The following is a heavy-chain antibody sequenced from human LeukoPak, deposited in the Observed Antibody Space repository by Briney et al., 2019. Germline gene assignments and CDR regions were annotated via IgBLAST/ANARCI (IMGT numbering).Heavy chain of an antibody. CDR2: INPNSGGT. Sequence: ASAKVSCKASGYTFTGYYMHWVRQAPGQGLEWMGWINPNSGGTNYAQKFQGRVTMTRDTSISTAYMELSRLRSDDTAVYYCAREGFIVGATASWFDPWGQGTLVTVSS. D-gene: IGHD1-26*01. CDR1: GYTFTGYY. J-gene: IGHJ5*02. CDR3: AREGFIVGATASWFDP. V-gene: IGHV1-2*02.